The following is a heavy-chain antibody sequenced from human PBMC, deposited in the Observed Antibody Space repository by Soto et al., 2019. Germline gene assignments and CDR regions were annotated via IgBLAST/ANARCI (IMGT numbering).Heavy chain of an antibody. J-gene: IGHJ6*03. CDR1: GFTFSNAW. CDR3: THNGIGRGYCSSTSCHGLSPYYYYYYYMDV. D-gene: IGHD2-2*01. V-gene: IGHV3-15*01. Sequence: GGSLRLSCAASGFTFSNAWMSWVRQAPGKGLEWVGRIKSKTDGGTTDYAAPVKGRFTISRDDSKNTLYLQMKSLKTGDTAVYYCTHNGIGRGYCSSTSCHGLSPYYYYYYYMDVWGKGTTVTVSS. CDR2: IKSKTDGGTT.